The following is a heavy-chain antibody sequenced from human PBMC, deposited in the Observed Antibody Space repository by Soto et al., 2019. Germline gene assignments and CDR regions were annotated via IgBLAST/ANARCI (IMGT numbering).Heavy chain of an antibody. D-gene: IGHD2-2*01. CDR3: ARDPGGHYCTSTSCLYFFDL. V-gene: IGHV3-23*01. CDR1: GFTFSNHA. Sequence: EVQLLESGGALVQPGGSLRLSCAASGFTFSNHAMNWVRQAPGKGLEWVSTISDSGSTYYADSVKGRFTISRDNSKNTLYLQMNSLRAEDTAVYYCARDPGGHYCTSTSCLYFFDLWGQVPLVIVSS. J-gene: IGHJ4*02. CDR2: ISDSGST.